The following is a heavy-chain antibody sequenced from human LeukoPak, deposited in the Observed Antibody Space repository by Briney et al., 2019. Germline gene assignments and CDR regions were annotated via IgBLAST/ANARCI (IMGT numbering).Heavy chain of an antibody. V-gene: IGHV4-31*03. CDR3: ARDSRREAAAVGTGGSDI. CDR1: GGSTSCGGFY. D-gene: IGHD6-13*01. Sequence: SETLSLTCTVSGGSTSCGGFYWSWIRQHPGKGLEWIGYIYYSGITYYNPSLRSRVNISIDTSKNQFSLKLSSVTAADTAVYYCARDSRREAAAVGTGGSDIWGQGTLVTVSS. CDR2: IYYSGIT. J-gene: IGHJ4*02.